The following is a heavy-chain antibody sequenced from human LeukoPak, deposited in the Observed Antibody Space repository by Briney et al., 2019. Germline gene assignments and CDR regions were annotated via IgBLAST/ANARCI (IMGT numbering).Heavy chain of an antibody. V-gene: IGHV3-53*01. D-gene: IGHD5-24*01. Sequence: GGSLRLSCAASGFTVRSNYMSWVRQAPGKGLEWVSVIYSGGSTYYADSVQGRFTISRDNPKNTLYLQMNSLRAEDTAVYYCARDGWLQPEDAFDIWGQGTMVTVSS. CDR3: ARDGWLQPEDAFDI. CDR2: IYSGGST. J-gene: IGHJ3*02. CDR1: GFTVRSNY.